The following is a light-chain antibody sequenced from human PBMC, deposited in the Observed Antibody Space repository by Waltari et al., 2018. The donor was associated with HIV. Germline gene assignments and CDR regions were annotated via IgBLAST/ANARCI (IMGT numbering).Light chain of an antibody. J-gene: IGLJ1*01. V-gene: IGLV1-44*01. Sequence: QYVLTQPPSACGSSGKRVTISRSGSSSDIGSNHIHCYRPRPATAPKLLIYSNNQWPSGVPDRFSGSKSGTSASLAISGLQSEDEADYDCAAWDDSLHGYVFGTGTKVTVV. CDR2: SNN. CDR3: AAWDDSLHGYV. CDR1: SSDIGSNH.